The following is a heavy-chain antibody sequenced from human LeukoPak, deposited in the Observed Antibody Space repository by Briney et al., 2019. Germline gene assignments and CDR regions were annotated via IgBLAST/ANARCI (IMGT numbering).Heavy chain of an antibody. D-gene: IGHD5-12*01. CDR2: ISSGGSAI. CDR3: AKEWGKVATSTDY. Sequence: PGASLRLSCSASEFTMSSYEMNWVRQAPGKGLEWVSYISSGGSAIYYADSVKGRFTISRDNSKNTLYLQMNSLRAEDTAVYYCAKEWGKVATSTDYWGQGTLVTVSS. J-gene: IGHJ4*02. V-gene: IGHV3-48*03. CDR1: EFTMSSYE.